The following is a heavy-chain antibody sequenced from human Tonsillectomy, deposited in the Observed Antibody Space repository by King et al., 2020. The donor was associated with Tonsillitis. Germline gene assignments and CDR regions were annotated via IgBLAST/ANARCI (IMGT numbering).Heavy chain of an antibody. CDR2: INSDGSSA. D-gene: IGHD3-3*01. V-gene: IGHV3-74*01. CDR3: ARTKSDDFYFDN. J-gene: IGHJ4*01. Sequence: MHWVRQAPVKGLVWVSRINSDGSSASYADSLKGRFTVSRDNAKNTLYMQMISLRAEDTAVYYCARTKSDDFYFDNWGKGTLVTVSS.